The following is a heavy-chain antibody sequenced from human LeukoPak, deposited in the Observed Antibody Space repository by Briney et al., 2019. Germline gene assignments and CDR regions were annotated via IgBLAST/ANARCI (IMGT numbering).Heavy chain of an antibody. Sequence: GGSLRLSCAASGFTFSSYSMNWVRQAPGKGLEWVSSISSSSSYIYYADSVKGRFTISRDNAKNSLYLQMNSLRAEDTAVYYCARARSTVVTPVSAFDIWGQGTMVTVSS. V-gene: IGHV3-21*04. D-gene: IGHD4-23*01. CDR3: ARARSTVVTPVSAFDI. J-gene: IGHJ3*02. CDR2: ISSSSSYI. CDR1: GFTFSSYS.